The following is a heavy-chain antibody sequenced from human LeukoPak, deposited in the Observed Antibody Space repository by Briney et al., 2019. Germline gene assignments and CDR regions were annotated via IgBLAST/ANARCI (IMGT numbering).Heavy chain of an antibody. CDR1: NGSISSSAYY. Sequence: SETLSLTCTVSNGSISSSAYYWGWVRQSPGKGLQWIGSVYFSGITYYNESLKSRLTISVDKSNNQFSLKVRSVTAADTAVYYCARDLTTGKGVGAFDIWGQGTMVTVSS. D-gene: IGHD1-1*01. V-gene: IGHV4-39*07. J-gene: IGHJ3*02. CDR2: VYFSGIT. CDR3: ARDLTTGKGVGAFDI.